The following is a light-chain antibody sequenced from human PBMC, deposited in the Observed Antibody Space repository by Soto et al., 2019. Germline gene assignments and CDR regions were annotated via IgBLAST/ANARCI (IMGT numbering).Light chain of an antibody. Sequence: EIVMTPSPATLSVSPGERANLSCRASQSVSSNLAWYQQKPGQAPRLLIYGASTRATGIPARFSGSGSGTEFTLTISSLQSEDFAVYYCQQYNNWPGTFGQGTKVDIK. V-gene: IGKV3-15*01. CDR2: GAS. CDR3: QQYNNWPGT. J-gene: IGKJ1*01. CDR1: QSVSSN.